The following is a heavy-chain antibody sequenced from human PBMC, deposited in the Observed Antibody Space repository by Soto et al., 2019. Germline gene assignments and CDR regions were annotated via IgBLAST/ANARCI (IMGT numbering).Heavy chain of an antibody. V-gene: IGHV1-69*12. D-gene: IGHD2-15*01. CDR1: GGTFSSYA. CDR2: LIPIFGTA. Sequence: QVQLVQSGAEVKKPGSSVKVSCKASGGTFSSYAISWVRQAPGQGLEWMGVLIPIFGTANHAQKFRGRVAITAYEITSTAYTELCILRSEATAVYYCARGSRYCRGGSCYFLPGIDYWSQGTLVTVSS. J-gene: IGHJ4*02. CDR3: ARGSRYCRGGSCYFLPGIDY.